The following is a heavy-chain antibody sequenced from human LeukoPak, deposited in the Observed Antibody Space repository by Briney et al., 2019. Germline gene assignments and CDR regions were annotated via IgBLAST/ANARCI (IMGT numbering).Heavy chain of an antibody. CDR1: GLTCSGYN. J-gene: IGHJ4*02. D-gene: IGHD3-10*01. CDR3: AGGALTMLRGVTHPVY. CDR2: ISPSTRDI. Sequence: GGSLRLSCTVSGLTCSGYNMSWDRGAPGIGLKRISSISPSTRDIHYADSVKGRFTISRDNAKNSLYLQMNSLRAEDTVVYYCAGGALTMLRGVTHPVYWGEVTLVTVSS. V-gene: IGHV3-21*01.